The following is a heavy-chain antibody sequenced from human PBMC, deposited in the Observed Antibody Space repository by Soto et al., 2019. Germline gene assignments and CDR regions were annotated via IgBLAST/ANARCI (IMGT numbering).Heavy chain of an antibody. CDR2: ISSSSSTI. CDR1: GFTFSSYS. D-gene: IGHD3-10*01. Sequence: GGSLRLSCSASGFTFSSYSMNWVRQAPGKGLEWVSYISSSSSTIYYADSVKGRFTISRDNAKNSLYLQMNSLRDEDTAVYYCARPRPKLWFGGSDAFDIWGQGTMVTVSS. CDR3: ARPRPKLWFGGSDAFDI. V-gene: IGHV3-48*02. J-gene: IGHJ3*02.